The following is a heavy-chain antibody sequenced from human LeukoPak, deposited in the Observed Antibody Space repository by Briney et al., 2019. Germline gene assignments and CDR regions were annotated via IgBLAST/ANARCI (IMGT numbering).Heavy chain of an antibody. CDR2: IYYSGST. J-gene: IGHJ4*02. CDR1: GGSMSSYY. Sequence: SETLSLTCTVSGGSMSSYYWSWIRQPPGKGLEWIGYIYYSGSTNYNPSLKSRVTISVDTSKNQFTLKLSSVTAADTAVYYCARGRYGWLPFDYWGQGTLVAVSS. D-gene: IGHD3-16*01. CDR3: ARGRYGWLPFDY. V-gene: IGHV4-59*01.